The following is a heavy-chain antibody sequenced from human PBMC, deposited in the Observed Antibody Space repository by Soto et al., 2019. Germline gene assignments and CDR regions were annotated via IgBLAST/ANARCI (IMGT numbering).Heavy chain of an antibody. J-gene: IGHJ5*02. V-gene: IGHV4-4*02. D-gene: IGHD3-10*01. CDR1: SGSISSSNW. CDR2: IYHSGST. Sequence: PSETLSLTCAVSSGSISSSNWWSWVRQPPGKGLEWIGEIYHSGSTNYNPSLKSRVTISVDKSKNQFSLKLSSVTAADTAVYYWARVSGRATMVRGVTWWFDPWGQGTLVTVSS. CDR3: ARVSGRATMVRGVTWWFDP.